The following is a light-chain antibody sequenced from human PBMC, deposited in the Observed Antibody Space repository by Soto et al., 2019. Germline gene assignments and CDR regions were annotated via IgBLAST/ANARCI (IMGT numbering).Light chain of an antibody. Sequence: QSALTQPPPPPGFPEQSVPFSCPGTSSNVGGYNFVSWYQQHPGKAPKLMIFEVNKRPSGVPDRFSGSKSGNTASLTVSGLQAEDEADYYCSSYAGNKIYYVFGTGTKLTVL. V-gene: IGLV2-8*01. CDR2: EVN. CDR1: SSNVGGYNF. CDR3: SSYAGNKIYYV. J-gene: IGLJ1*01.